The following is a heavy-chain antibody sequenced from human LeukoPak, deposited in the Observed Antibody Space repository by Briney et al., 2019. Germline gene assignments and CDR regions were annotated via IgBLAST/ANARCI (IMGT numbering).Heavy chain of an antibody. D-gene: IGHD6-13*01. V-gene: IGHV4-59*08. J-gene: IGHJ4*02. CDR2: IYYSGST. Sequence: SETLSLTCTVSGGSISNYSWSWVRQPPGKGLEWIGHIYYSGSTNHNPSLKGRVTISVDMSKNQFSLKLRSVTAADTAVYFCARHVVSSSWYQYLDYWGQGTLVTVSS. CDR3: ARHVVSSSWYQYLDY. CDR1: GGSISNYS.